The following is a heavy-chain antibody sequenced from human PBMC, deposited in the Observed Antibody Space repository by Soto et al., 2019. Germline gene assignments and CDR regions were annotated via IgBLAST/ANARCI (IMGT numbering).Heavy chain of an antibody. Sequence: SETLSLTCAVSGYSISSGYYWGWIRQPPGKGLEWIGSIYHSGSTYYNPSLKSRVTISVDTSKNQFSLKLSSVTAADTAVYYCARDREISSWFDPWGQGTMVTVYS. CDR1: GYSISSGYY. D-gene: IGHD3-10*01. V-gene: IGHV4-38-2*02. J-gene: IGHJ5*02. CDR3: ARDREISSWFDP. CDR2: IYHSGST.